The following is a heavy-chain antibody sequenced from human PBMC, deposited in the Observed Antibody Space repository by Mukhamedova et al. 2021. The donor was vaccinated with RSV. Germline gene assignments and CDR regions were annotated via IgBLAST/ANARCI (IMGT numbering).Heavy chain of an antibody. J-gene: IGHJ4*02. Sequence: GKGRFTISRDNAKNSLYLQMNSLRAEDTAVYYCARDYHWNDGSSFDYWGQGTLVTVSS. CDR3: ARDYHWNDGSSFDY. D-gene: IGHD1-1*01. V-gene: IGHV3-11*06.